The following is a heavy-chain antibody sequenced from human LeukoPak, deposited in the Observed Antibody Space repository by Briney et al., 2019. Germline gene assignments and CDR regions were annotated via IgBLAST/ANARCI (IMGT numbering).Heavy chain of an antibody. CDR3: ARDERNGAAVDY. J-gene: IGHJ4*02. D-gene: IGHD2-8*01. CDR1: GGSISSYY. Sequence: SETLSLTCTVSGGSISSYYWSWIRQPPGKGLEWIGSIYHSGSTYYNPSLKSRVTISVDTSKNQFSLKLSSVTAADTAVYYCARDERNGAAVDYWGQGTLVTVSS. V-gene: IGHV4-38-2*02. CDR2: IYHSGST.